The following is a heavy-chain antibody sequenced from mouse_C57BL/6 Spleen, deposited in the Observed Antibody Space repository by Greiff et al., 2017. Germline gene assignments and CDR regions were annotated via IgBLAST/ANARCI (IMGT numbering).Heavy chain of an antibody. V-gene: IGHV1-64*01. Sequence: QFQLQQPGAELVKPGASVKLSCKASGYTFTSYWMHWVKQRPGQGLEWIGMIHPNSGSTNYNEKFKSKATLTVDKSSSTAYMQLSSLTSEDSAVYYCARPSITTVNAMDYWGQGTSVTVSS. D-gene: IGHD1-1*01. CDR2: IHPNSGST. CDR1: GYTFTSYW. CDR3: ARPSITTVNAMDY. J-gene: IGHJ4*01.